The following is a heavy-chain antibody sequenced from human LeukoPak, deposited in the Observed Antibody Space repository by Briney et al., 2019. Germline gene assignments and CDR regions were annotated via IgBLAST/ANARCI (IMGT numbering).Heavy chain of an antibody. D-gene: IGHD3-10*01. V-gene: IGHV3-48*01. Sequence: PGGSLRLSCAASGFTFSSYSMNWVRQAPGKGLEWVSYISSSSSTIYYADSVKGRFTISRDNAKNSLYLQMNSLRAEDTAVYYCARRGLHGSGTLAFGYWGLGALVTVSS. CDR3: ARRGLHGSGTLAFGY. CDR2: ISSSSSTI. CDR1: GFTFSSYS. J-gene: IGHJ4*02.